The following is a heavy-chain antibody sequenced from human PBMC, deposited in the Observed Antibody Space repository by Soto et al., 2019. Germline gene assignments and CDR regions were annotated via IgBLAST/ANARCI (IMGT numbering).Heavy chain of an antibody. CDR3: SRPLDS. J-gene: IGHJ4*02. Sequence: GRTLRLSCAASGCTFSSFCMSWFRQAPGKGLEWVANINPEGSEKHYVDSVKGRFTICRDNAKYSLYLQMSSLTAEDSALCFCSRPLDSCGKGTRVTVSS. CDR2: INPEGSEK. V-gene: IGHV3-7*01. CDR1: GCTFSSFC.